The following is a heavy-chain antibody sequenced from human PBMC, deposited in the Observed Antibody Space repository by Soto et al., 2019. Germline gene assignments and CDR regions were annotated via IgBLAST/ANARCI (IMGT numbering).Heavy chain of an antibody. Sequence: ASVKVSCKASGYTFTRYGISWVRQAPGQGLEWMGWISGYNGDTKYVQKFQGRVTMTVDTSTTTAYMELRSLTSDDRAVYYCAKNGQPPYYYYGMDVWGQGTTVTVSS. CDR2: ISGYNGDT. CDR3: AKNGQPPYYYYGMDV. J-gene: IGHJ6*02. V-gene: IGHV1-18*01. CDR1: GYTFTRYG. D-gene: IGHD2-8*01.